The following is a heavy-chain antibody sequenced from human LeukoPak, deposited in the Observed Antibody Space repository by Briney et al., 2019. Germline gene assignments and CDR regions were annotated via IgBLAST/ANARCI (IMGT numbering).Heavy chain of an antibody. Sequence: GASVKVSCKVSGYTLTELSMHWVRQAPGKGLEWMGGFDPEDGETIYAQKFQGRVTMTEDTSTDTAYMELSSLRSGDTAVYYCATVYSYGYYYFDYWGQGTLVTVSS. J-gene: IGHJ4*02. CDR2: FDPEDGET. D-gene: IGHD5-18*01. CDR3: ATVYSYGYYYFDY. CDR1: GYTLTELS. V-gene: IGHV1-24*01.